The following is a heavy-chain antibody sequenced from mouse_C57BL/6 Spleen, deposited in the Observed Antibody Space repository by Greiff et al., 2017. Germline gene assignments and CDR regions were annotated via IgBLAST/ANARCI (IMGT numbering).Heavy chain of an antibody. CDR3: ARSGAYYSNYVFDY. CDR2: IYPGDGDT. J-gene: IGHJ2*01. CDR1: GYAFSSYW. Sequence: QVQLQQSGAELVKPGASVKISCKASGYAFSSYWMNWVKQRPGKGLEWIGQIYPGDGDTNYNGKFKGKATLTADKSSSTAYMQLSSLTSEDSAVYFCARSGAYYSNYVFDYWGQGTTLTVSS. D-gene: IGHD2-5*01. V-gene: IGHV1-80*01.